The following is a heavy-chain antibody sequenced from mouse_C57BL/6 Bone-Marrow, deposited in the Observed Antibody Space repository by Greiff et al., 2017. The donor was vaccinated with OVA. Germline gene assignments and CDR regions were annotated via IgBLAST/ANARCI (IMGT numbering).Heavy chain of an antibody. J-gene: IGHJ3*01. D-gene: IGHD1-1*01. V-gene: IGHV1-22*01. Sequence: VQLQQSGPELVKPGASVKMSCKASGYTFTDYNMHWVKQSHGKSLEWIGYINPNNGGTSYNQKFKGKATLTVNKSSSTAYMELRSLTSEDSAVYYCARGDYYGSSPWFAYWGQGTLVTVSA. CDR1: GYTFTDYN. CDR2: INPNNGGT. CDR3: ARGDYYGSSPWFAY.